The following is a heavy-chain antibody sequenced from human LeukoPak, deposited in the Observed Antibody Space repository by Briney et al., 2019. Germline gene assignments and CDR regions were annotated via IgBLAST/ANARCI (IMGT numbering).Heavy chain of an antibody. Sequence: ASVKVSYTASGYTFTGYYMHWVRQAPGQGLEWMGWINPNSGGTNYAQKFQGRVTMTRDTSISTAYMELSRLRSDDTAVYYCARDLIAVAGRSDYWGQGTLVTVSS. V-gene: IGHV1-2*02. CDR1: GYTFTGYY. CDR3: ARDLIAVAGRSDY. D-gene: IGHD6-19*01. CDR2: INPNSGGT. J-gene: IGHJ4*02.